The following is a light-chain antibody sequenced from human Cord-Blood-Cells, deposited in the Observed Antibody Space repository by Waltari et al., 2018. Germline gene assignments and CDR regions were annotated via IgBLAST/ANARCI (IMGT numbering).Light chain of an antibody. CDR1: QSVSSSY. J-gene: IGKJ1*01. CDR3: QQYGSSPT. CDR2: GAS. Sequence: EIVLTQPPGTLSLSPGARATLSCRASQSVSSSYLAWYQQKPGQAPRPLIYGASSRATGIPDRFSGSGSGTDFTLTISRLEPEDFAVYYCQQYGSSPTFGQGTKVEIK. V-gene: IGKV3-20*01.